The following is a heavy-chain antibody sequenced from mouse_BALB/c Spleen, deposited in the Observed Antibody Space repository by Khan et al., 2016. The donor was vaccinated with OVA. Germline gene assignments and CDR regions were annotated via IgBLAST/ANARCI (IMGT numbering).Heavy chain of an antibody. CDR1: GYTFPSYY. V-gene: IGHV1-53*01. J-gene: IGHJ3*01. Sequence: QVQLQQSGAELVKPGASVKLSCKASGYTFPSYYMYWVKQRPGQGLEWIGDINPSNGDTYFNEQFKNKATLTVDKSSSTTYMQLSRLQSEDSAVYYCTRGGYGGVACWGQGTLVTGSA. CDR3: TRGGYGGVAC. D-gene: IGHD2-2*01. CDR2: INPSNGDT.